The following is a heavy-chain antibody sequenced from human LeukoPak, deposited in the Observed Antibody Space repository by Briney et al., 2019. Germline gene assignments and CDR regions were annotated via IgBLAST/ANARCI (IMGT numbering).Heavy chain of an antibody. CDR1: GGSISSSTYN. V-gene: IGHV4-39*01. J-gene: IGHJ6*03. CDR3: ARQVRSPVVMFMDV. CDR2: VYYTGIT. D-gene: IGHD3-22*01. Sequence: SETLSLTCPVAGGSISSSTYNWGWIRQPPGKGLEWIGSVYYTGITYYNPSVESRVTISVDTSKNHFSLELNSVTAADTGVYFCARQVRSPVVMFMDVWGKGTTVIVSS.